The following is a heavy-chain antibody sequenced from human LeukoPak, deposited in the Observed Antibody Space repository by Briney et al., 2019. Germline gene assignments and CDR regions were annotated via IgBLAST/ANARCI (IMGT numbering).Heavy chain of an antibody. D-gene: IGHD3-10*01. J-gene: IGHJ6*02. CDR2: INAGNGKT. Sequence: GASVKVSCKASQYTFTDYAVHWVRQAPGQRLEWMGWINAGNGKTKYSQSFKGRVTITRDTSATTDYMELSRLRAVDGAVYYCARERIYFGSGADLTDARLFYYYGMDVWGQGTTVTVSS. CDR1: QYTFTDYA. CDR3: ARERIYFGSGADLTDARLFYYYGMDV. V-gene: IGHV1-3*01.